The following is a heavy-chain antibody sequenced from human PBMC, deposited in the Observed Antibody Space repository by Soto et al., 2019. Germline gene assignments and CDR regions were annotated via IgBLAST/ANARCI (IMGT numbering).Heavy chain of an antibody. J-gene: IGHJ6*02. Sequence: GESLKISCKGSGYSFTSYWISWVRQMPGKGLEWMGRIDPSDSYTNYSPSFQGHVTISADKSISTAYLQWSSLKASDTAMYYCASLGGYYDILTGYYTDYYYYYGMDVWGQGTTVTVSS. CDR3: ASLGGYYDILTGYYTDYYYYYGMDV. CDR1: GYSFTSYW. V-gene: IGHV5-10-1*01. CDR2: IDPSDSYT. D-gene: IGHD3-9*01.